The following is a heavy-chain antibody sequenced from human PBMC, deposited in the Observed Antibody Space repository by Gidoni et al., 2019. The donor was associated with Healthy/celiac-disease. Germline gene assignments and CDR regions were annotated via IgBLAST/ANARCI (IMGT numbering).Heavy chain of an antibody. V-gene: IGHV1-18*04. Sequence: QVQLVQSGAEVKKPGASVKVSCKASGYTFTSYGISWVRQAPGQGLEWMGWISAYNGNTNYAQKLQGRVTMTTDTSTSTAYMELRSLRSDDTAVYYCARAIFWSGYYFHHQSWFDPWGQGTLVTVSS. CDR2: ISAYNGNT. J-gene: IGHJ5*02. CDR3: ARAIFWSGYYFHHQSWFDP. CDR1: GYTFTSYG. D-gene: IGHD3-3*01.